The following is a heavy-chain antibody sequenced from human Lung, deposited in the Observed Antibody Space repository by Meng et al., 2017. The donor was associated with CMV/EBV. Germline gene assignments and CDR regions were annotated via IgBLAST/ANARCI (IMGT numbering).Heavy chain of an antibody. D-gene: IGHD5-18*01. CDR3: ARVLTAHHYYGMDV. Sequence: GEXXKISCAASGFTVSSNSMNWVRQAPGKGLEWVSLIYSGGGTYYADSVKGRFTISRDNFKNTLYLQMNSLRAEDTAVYYCARVLTAHHYYGMDVWGQGTRVTVSS. CDR1: GFTVSSNS. CDR2: IYSGGGT. V-gene: IGHV3-53*01. J-gene: IGHJ6*02.